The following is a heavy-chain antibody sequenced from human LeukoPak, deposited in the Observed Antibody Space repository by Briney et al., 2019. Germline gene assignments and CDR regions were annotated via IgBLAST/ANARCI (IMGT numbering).Heavy chain of an antibody. CDR3: ERDLIDEYYDSI. V-gene: IGHV4-4*07. CDR2: IYTSGSK. J-gene: IGHJ3*02. Sequence: NPSETLSLTCTVSGGSISSYYWSWIRPPAGKGLEWIGRIYTSGSKNYNPSLKSRVTMSVDTSKNQCPLKLSSVTAADTAVYYCERDLIDEYYDSIWGQGTMVTVSS. CDR1: GGSISSYY. D-gene: IGHD3-22*01.